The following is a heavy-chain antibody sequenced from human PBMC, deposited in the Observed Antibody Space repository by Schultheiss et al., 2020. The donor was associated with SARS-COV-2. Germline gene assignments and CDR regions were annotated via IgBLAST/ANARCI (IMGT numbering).Heavy chain of an antibody. CDR3: ARGTHCFDP. V-gene: IGHV4-39*07. CDR2: IYYSGST. Sequence: SQTLSLTCTVSGGSISSSSYYWGWIRQPPGKGLEWIGSIYYSGSTYYNPSLKSRVTISVDTSKNQFSLKLSSVTAADTAVYYCARGTHCFDPWGQGTLVTVPS. J-gene: IGHJ5*02. CDR1: GGSISSSSYY.